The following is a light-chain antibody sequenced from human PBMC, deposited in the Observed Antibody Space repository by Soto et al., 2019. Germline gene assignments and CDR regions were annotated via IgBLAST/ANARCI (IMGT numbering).Light chain of an antibody. V-gene: IGLV1-44*01. CDR3: AAWDDSLRGRV. J-gene: IGLJ2*01. CDR1: SSNIGSNP. Sequence: QSVLTQPPSASGTPGQRVTISWSGSSSNIGSNPVSWYKQLPGTAPKSLIYSDNQRPSGVPDRISGSRSGTSASLAISGLQSEDEAEYYCAAWDDSLRGRVFGGGTKVTVL. CDR2: SDN.